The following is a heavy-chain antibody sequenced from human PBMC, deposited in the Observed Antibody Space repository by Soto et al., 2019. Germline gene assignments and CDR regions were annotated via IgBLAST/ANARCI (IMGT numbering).Heavy chain of an antibody. Sequence: GGSLRLSCGVSGFPFAPSTMSWVRQAPGKGLEWVSTISVRVGSTYSADSVQGRFTVSSDISDNTLFLRMTSLTADDTAVYFCAKRDVPHSTSNAYFYDHWGRGVLVTVSS. CDR3: AKRDVPHSTSNAYFYDH. CDR2: ISVRVGST. J-gene: IGHJ4*02. CDR1: GFPFAPST. V-gene: IGHV3-23*01. D-gene: IGHD2-21*02.